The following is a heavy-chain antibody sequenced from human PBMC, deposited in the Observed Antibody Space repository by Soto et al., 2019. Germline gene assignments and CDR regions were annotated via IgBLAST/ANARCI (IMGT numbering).Heavy chain of an antibody. CDR3: AALPYDYVWGSYSYFDY. V-gene: IGHV1-58*01. Sequence: QMQLVQSGPEVKKPGTSVKVSCKASGFTFTSSAVQWVRQARGQRLEWIGWIVVGSGNTNYAQKFQERVTITRDMSTCTAYMELSSLRSEDTAVYYCAALPYDYVWGSYSYFDYWGQGTLVTVSS. CDR1: GFTFTSSA. D-gene: IGHD3-16*01. CDR2: IVVGSGNT. J-gene: IGHJ4*02.